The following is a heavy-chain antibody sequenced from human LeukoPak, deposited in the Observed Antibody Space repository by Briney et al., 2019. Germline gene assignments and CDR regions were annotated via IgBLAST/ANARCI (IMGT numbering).Heavy chain of an antibody. Sequence: SQTLSLTCTVSGGSISSGGYYWSWIRQHPGKGLEWIGYIYYSGGTYYNPSLKSRVTISVDTSKNQFSLKLSSVTAADTAVYYCARDRSPYDSSGFDYWGQGTLVTVSS. CDR2: IYYSGGT. V-gene: IGHV4-31*03. CDR3: ARDRSPYDSSGFDY. J-gene: IGHJ4*02. D-gene: IGHD3-22*01. CDR1: GGSISSGGYY.